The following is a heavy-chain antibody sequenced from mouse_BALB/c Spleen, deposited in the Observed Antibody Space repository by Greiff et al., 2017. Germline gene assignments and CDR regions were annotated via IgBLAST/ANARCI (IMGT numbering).Heavy chain of an antibody. CDR3: ARSDYDGGGYAMDY. V-gene: IGHV5-17*02. CDR2: ISSGSSTI. Sequence: EVNLVESGGGLVQPGGSRKLSCAASGFTFSSFGMHWVRQAPEKGLEWVAYISSGSSTIYYADTVKGRFTISRDNPKNTLFLQMTSLRSEDTAMYYCARSDYDGGGYAMDYWGQGTSVTVSS. J-gene: IGHJ4*01. D-gene: IGHD2-4*01. CDR1: GFTFSSFG.